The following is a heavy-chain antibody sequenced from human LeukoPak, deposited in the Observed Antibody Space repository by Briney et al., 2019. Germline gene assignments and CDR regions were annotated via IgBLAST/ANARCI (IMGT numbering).Heavy chain of an antibody. V-gene: IGHV4-59*01. J-gene: IGHJ4*02. CDR2: IYSSGTT. D-gene: IGHD3/OR15-3a*01. Sequence: SETLSLTCVVSGVSLHRSFWTWVPQPPGKGLEWIGRIYSSGTTDYSPSLKSRLTISIDTSKNQFSLRLASMTAADTAVYFCGRRPAVDGPIDNWGQGILVAVSS. CDR3: GRRPAVDGPIDN. CDR1: GVSLHRSF.